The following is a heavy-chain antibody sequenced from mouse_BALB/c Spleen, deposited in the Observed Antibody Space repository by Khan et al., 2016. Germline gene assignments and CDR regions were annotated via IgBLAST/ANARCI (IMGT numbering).Heavy chain of an antibody. V-gene: IGHV4-1*02. CDR3: ARHGKYYAMDY. CDR2: INPDSSTI. Sequence: EVKLLEPGGGLVQPGGSLKLSCAASGFDFSRYWMSWVRQAPGKGLEWIGEINPDSSTINYTPSLKDKFIISRDNAKNMLYLKMSKVRSEDTALYYCARHGKYYAMDYWGQGTSVTVSS. J-gene: IGHJ4*01. CDR1: GFDFSRYW. D-gene: IGHD2-1*01.